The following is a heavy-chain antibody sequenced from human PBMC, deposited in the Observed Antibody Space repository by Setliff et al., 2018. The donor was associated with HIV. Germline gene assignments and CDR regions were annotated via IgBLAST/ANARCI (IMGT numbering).Heavy chain of an antibody. Sequence: ASVKVSCKTSGYTFTGYYIHWVRQAPGQGLEWMGWINPNSGSTNFAQKFQGRVTMTRDTSISTAYMELTRLTSDDTAVYYCARVESGSDYWGQGTLVTVSS. D-gene: IGHD5-12*01. J-gene: IGHJ4*02. V-gene: IGHV1-2*02. CDR3: ARVESGSDY. CDR2: INPNSGST. CDR1: GYTFTGYY.